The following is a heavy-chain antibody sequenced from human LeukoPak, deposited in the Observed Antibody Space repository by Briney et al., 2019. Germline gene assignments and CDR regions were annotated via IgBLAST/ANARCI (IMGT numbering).Heavy chain of an antibody. V-gene: IGHV5-10-1*01. CDR2: IDPSDSYT. D-gene: IGHD6-6*01. CDR3: ARAEYSSPIDY. CDR1: GYIFTSYW. J-gene: IGHJ4*02. Sequence: GEPLKISCKGSGYIFTSYWIGWVRQMPGKGLEWMGRIDPSDSYTNYSPSFQGHVTISADKSINTAYLQWSSLKASDSAMYYCARAEYSSPIDYWGQGTLVTVSS.